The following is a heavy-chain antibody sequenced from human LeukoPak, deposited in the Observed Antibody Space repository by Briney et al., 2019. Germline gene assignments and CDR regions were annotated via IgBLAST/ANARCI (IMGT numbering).Heavy chain of an antibody. J-gene: IGHJ6*02. CDR1: GFTFSSYA. CDR3: ARDDWLDSSGYYSFFSSMDV. Sequence: GGSLRLSCAASGFTFSSYAMHWVRQAPGKGLEWVAVIPYDGSNKYYADSVKGRFTISRDNSKNTLYLQMNSLRAEDTAVYYCARDDWLDSSGYYSFFSSMDVWGQGTTVTVSS. V-gene: IGHV3-30-3*01. D-gene: IGHD3-22*01. CDR2: IPYDGSNK.